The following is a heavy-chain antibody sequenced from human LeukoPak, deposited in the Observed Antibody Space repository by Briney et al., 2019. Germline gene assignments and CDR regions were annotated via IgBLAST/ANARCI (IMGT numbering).Heavy chain of an antibody. V-gene: IGHV4-34*01. CDR3: ARGQGTVTTH. Sequence: SETLSLTCAVYGGSFSGYYWSWIRQPPGKGLEWIGEINHSGSANYNPPLKSRVTISLDTSKNQFSLKVSSVTAADTAVYYCARGQGTVTTHWGQGTLVTVSS. J-gene: IGHJ4*02. CDR2: INHSGSA. D-gene: IGHD4-17*01. CDR1: GGSFSGYY.